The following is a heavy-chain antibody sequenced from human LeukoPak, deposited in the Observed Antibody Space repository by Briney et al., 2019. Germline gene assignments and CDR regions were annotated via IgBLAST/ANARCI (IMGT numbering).Heavy chain of an antibody. Sequence: SETLSLTCTVSGGSIGSYYWSWIRQPPGKGLEWIGYIYYSGSTNYNPSHKSRVTISVDTSKNQFSLKLSSVTAADTAVYYCASGYYGTRTLAFDYWGQGTLVTVSS. CDR1: GGSIGSYY. CDR2: IYYSGST. CDR3: ASGYYGTRTLAFDY. D-gene: IGHD4-17*01. J-gene: IGHJ4*02. V-gene: IGHV4-59*01.